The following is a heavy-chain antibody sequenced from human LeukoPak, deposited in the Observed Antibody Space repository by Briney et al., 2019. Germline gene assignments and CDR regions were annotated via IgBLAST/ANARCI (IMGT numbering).Heavy chain of an antibody. J-gene: IGHJ4*02. CDR1: GGSISSYY. V-gene: IGHV4-59*01. CDR3: ASYSGYPLSSFDY. CDR2: IYYSGST. D-gene: IGHD5-12*01. Sequence: SETLSLTCTVSGGSISSYYWSWIRQPPGKGLEWIGYIYYSGSTNYNPSLKSRVTISVDTSKNQFSLKLSSVTAADTAVYYCASYSGYPLSSFDYWGQGTLVTVSS.